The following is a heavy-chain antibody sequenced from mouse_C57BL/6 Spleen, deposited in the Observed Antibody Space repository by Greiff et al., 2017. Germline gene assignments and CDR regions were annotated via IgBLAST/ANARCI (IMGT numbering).Heavy chain of an antibody. CDR2: IRYDGSN. V-gene: IGHV3-6*01. Sequence: EVKLVESGPGLVKPSQSLSLTCSVTGYSITSGYYWNWIRQFPGNKLEWMGYIRYDGSNNYNPSLKNRISITRDTSKNQFFLKLNSVTTEDTATYYCARVIYYDYDGYYAMDYWGQGTSVTVSS. D-gene: IGHD2-4*01. CDR1: GYSITSGYY. CDR3: ARVIYYDYDGYYAMDY. J-gene: IGHJ4*01.